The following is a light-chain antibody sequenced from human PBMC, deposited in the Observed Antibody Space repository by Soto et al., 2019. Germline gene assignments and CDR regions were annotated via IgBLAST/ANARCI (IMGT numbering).Light chain of an antibody. V-gene: IGKV3-11*01. J-gene: IGKJ5*01. CDR1: QSVSSY. CDR2: DAS. Sequence: EIVLRQSPATLSLSPGERATLSCRASQSVSSYLAWYQQKPGQAPRLLIYDASNRATGIPARFSGSGSGTDFTLTISSLEPEDFAVYYCHQRQYWPPITFGQGTRLEIK. CDR3: HQRQYWPPIT.